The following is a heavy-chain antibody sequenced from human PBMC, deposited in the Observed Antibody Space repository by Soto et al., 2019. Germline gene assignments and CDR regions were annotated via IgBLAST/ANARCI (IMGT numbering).Heavy chain of an antibody. CDR3: ARGGYNWNYYYYGMDV. J-gene: IGHJ6*02. CDR1: GFTVSSYS. CDR2: ISSSSSTI. D-gene: IGHD1-20*01. Sequence: GGSLRLSCAASGFTVSSYSMNWVRQAPGKGLEWVSYISSSSSTIYYADSVKGRFTISRDNAKNSLYLQMNSLRDEDTAVYYCARGGYNWNYYYYGMDVWGQGTTVTVSS. V-gene: IGHV3-48*02.